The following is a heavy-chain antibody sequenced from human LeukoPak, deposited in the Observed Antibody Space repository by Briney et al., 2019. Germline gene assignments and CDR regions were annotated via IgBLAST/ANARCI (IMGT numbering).Heavy chain of an antibody. Sequence: PGGSLRLSCAASGFTVSSNYMSWVRQAPGKGLEWVSVIYSGGSTYYADSVKGRFTISRGNSKNTLYLQMNSLRAEDTAVYYCAREVGSSSWYYFDYWGQGTLVTVSS. CDR3: AREVGSSSWYYFDY. D-gene: IGHD6-13*01. J-gene: IGHJ4*02. CDR1: GFTVSSNY. V-gene: IGHV3-66*01. CDR2: IYSGGST.